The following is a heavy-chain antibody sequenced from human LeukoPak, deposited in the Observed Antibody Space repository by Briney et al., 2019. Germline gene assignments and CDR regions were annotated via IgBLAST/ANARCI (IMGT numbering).Heavy chain of an antibody. V-gene: IGHV5-51*01. CDR2: IYPGDADP. Sequence: GEPLKISGLGSGCSFTNYWIGGLRRLPGKGREGMGIIYPGDADPRYSPSFHGPVTISADTSISTAYPQCRGLRPPQTALYFSARTTMSYSYFDLSGRGTLVTVSS. CDR3: ARTTMSYSYFDL. J-gene: IGHJ2*01. D-gene: IGHD4-17*01. CDR1: GCSFTNYW.